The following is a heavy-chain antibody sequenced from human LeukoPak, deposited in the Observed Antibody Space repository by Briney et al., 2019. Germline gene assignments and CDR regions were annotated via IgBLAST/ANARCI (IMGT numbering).Heavy chain of an antibody. CDR3: ARDWVERVDIVVVPAAINEYYFDY. D-gene: IGHD2-2*02. V-gene: IGHV1-2*02. J-gene: IGHJ4*02. CDR2: INPNSGGT. CDR1: GYTFTGYY. Sequence: ASVKVSCKASGYTFTGYYMHWVRQAPGQGLEWMGWINPNSGGTNYAQKFQGRVTMTRDTSISTAYMELSRLRSDDTAVYYCARDWVERVDIVVVPAAINEYYFDYWGQGTLVTVSS.